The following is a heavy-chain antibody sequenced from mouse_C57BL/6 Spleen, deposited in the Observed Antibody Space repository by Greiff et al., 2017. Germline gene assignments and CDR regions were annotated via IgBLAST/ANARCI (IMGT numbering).Heavy chain of an antibody. Sequence: VQLQQPGAELVRPGTSVKLSCKASGYTFTSYWMHWVKQRPGQGLEWIGVIDPSDSYTNYNQKFKGKATLTVDTSSSTAYMQLSSLTSEDSAVDYCARSWGSSYAMDYWGQGTSVTVSS. D-gene: IGHD1-1*01. CDR1: GYTFTSYW. CDR2: IDPSDSYT. J-gene: IGHJ4*01. V-gene: IGHV1-59*01. CDR3: ARSWGSSYAMDY.